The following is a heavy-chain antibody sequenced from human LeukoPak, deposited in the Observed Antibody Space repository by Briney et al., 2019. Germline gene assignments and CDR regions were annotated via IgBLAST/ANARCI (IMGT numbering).Heavy chain of an antibody. Sequence: TFSSHAMNWIRQPPGKGLEWIGSIYYSGNTYYNASLKSQVSISIDTSKNQFSLRLTSVTAADTAVYYCARQTGSGLFILPGGQGTLVTVSS. CDR2: IYYSGNT. V-gene: IGHV4-39*01. J-gene: IGHJ4*02. D-gene: IGHD3/OR15-3a*01. CDR1: TFSSHA. CDR3: ARQTGSGLFILP.